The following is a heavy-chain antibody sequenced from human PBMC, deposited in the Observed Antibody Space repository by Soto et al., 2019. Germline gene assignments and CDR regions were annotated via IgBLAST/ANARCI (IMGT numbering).Heavy chain of an antibody. CDR2: IYYSGST. Sequence: QVQLQESGPGLVTPSETLSLTCTVSGGSISTYYWTWIRQSPEKGLEWLGNIYYSGSTTYSPSLNSRLTISLDTSKNQFSLKLRSVTAADTAVYYCARESRCVNGACGNVFDIWGRGTKVTVSS. CDR1: GGSISTYY. V-gene: IGHV4-59*12. J-gene: IGHJ3*02. CDR3: ARESRCVNGACGNVFDI. D-gene: IGHD2-8*01.